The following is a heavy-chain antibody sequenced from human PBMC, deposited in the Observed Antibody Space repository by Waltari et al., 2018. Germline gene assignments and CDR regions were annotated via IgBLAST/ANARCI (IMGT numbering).Heavy chain of an antibody. D-gene: IGHD6-13*01. J-gene: IGHJ4*02. CDR2: IYYSGST. Sequence: QVQLQESGPGLVKPSETLSLTCTVSGGSISSSYWSWIRQPPGKGLEWIGYIYYSGSTNYNPSLKSRVTISVDTSKNQFSLKLSSVTAADTAVYYCARDTAGYSNGYFDYWGQGTLVTVSS. CDR1: GGSISSSY. V-gene: IGHV4-59*01. CDR3: ARDTAGYSNGYFDY.